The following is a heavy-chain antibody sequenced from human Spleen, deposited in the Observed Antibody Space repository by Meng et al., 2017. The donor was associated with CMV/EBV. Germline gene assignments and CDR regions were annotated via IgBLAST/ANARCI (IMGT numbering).Heavy chain of an antibody. CDR2: ISSSSSYI. Sequence: GESLKISCAASGFTVTSNYMNWVRQAPGKGLEWVSSISSSSSYIYYADSVKGRFTISRDNAKNSLYLQMNSLRAEDTAVYYCAREYYDFWSGYYGWGQGTLVTVSS. V-gene: IGHV3-21*01. J-gene: IGHJ4*02. CDR3: AREYYDFWSGYYG. D-gene: IGHD3-3*01. CDR1: GFTVTSNY.